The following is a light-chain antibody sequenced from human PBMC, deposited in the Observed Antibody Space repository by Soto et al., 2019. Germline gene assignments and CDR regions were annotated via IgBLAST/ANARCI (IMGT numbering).Light chain of an antibody. CDR1: QSVSSSY. J-gene: IGKJ4*01. CDR2: GAS. V-gene: IGKV3-20*01. Sequence: EIVLTQSPGTLSLSPGERATLSCRASQSVSSSYLAWYQQKPGQAPRLLIYGASSRATGIPDRFSVSGSGTDFTLTIRRLEPEDFAVYYCQQYGSSPTFGGGTKVAIK. CDR3: QQYGSSPT.